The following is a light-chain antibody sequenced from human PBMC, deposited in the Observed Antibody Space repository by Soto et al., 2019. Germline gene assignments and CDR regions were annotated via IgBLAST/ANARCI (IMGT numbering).Light chain of an antibody. V-gene: IGKV1-39*01. CDR3: KQSFSTPQT. CDR2: VAS. CDR1: QTINIY. J-gene: IGKJ4*01. Sequence: DIQMTQSPSSLSASVGDSVTITCRASQTINIYLSWYQQKLGKAPKLVINVASTLQGGVPSRFSGSGSGTEFTLAISSLQPEDSATYYCKQSFSTPQTFGGGTKVDIK.